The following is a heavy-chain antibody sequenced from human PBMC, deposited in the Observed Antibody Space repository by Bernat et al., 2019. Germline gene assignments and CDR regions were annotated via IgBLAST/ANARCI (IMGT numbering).Heavy chain of an antibody. J-gene: IGHJ6*02. D-gene: IGHD6-25*01. CDR2: ISGSGGST. Sequence: EVQLLESGGGLVQPGGSLRLSCAASGFTFSSYAMSWVRQAPGTGLVWVSAISGSGGSTYYADSVKGRFTISRDNSKNTLYLQMNSLRAEDTAVYYYAKRIAATNYYYGIDVWGQGTTVTVSS. CDR3: AKRIAATNYYYGIDV. CDR1: GFTFSSYA. V-gene: IGHV3-23*01.